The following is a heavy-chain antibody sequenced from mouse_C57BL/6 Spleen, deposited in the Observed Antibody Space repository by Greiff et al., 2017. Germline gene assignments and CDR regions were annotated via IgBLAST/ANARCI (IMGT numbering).Heavy chain of an antibody. CDR1: GFTFSSYT. V-gene: IGHV5-9*01. CDR3: ARDSGNYDYYVGDAWFAY. D-gene: IGHD2-4*01. Sequence: EVKLVESGGGLVKPGGSLKLSCAASGFTFSSYTMSWVRQTPEKRLEWVATISGGGGNTYYPDSVKGRFTISRDNAKNTLYLQMSSLRSEDTALYYCARDSGNYDYYVGDAWFAYWGQGTLVTVSA. CDR2: ISGGGGNT. J-gene: IGHJ3*01.